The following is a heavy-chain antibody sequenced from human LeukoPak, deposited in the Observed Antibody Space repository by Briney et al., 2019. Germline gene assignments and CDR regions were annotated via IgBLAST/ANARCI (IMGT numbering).Heavy chain of an antibody. D-gene: IGHD2-2*01. V-gene: IGHV4-34*01. Sequence: PSETLSLTCAVYGGSFSGYYWSWIRQPPGKGLEWIGEISHSGSTNYNPSLKSRVTISVDTSKNQFSLKLSSVTAADTAVYYCHIIVVPAAIRSSSHDAFDIWGQGTMVTVSS. CDR1: GGSFSGYY. CDR3: HIIVVPAAIRSSSHDAFDI. CDR2: ISHSGST. J-gene: IGHJ3*02.